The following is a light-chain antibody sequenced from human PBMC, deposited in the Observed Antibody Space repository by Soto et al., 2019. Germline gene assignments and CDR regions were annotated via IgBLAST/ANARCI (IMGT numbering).Light chain of an antibody. CDR1: SSDVGGYDY. V-gene: IGLV2-14*01. J-gene: IGLJ1*01. CDR2: EVN. Sequence: TQPASGSGSPGQSVTISCTGTSSDVGGYDYVSWYQQHPGTAPKLMLYEVNNRPSGVSNRFSGSKSGNTAFLIISRLQTEDEADYYCSAYTTTSTLIFGTGTKLTVL. CDR3: SAYTTTSTLI.